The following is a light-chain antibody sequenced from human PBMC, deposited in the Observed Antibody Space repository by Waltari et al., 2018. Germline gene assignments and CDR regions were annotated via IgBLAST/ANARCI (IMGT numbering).Light chain of an antibody. J-gene: IGLJ1*01. CDR1: SRDVGGYNY. Sequence: QSALTQPASVSGSPGQSITISCTGPSRDVGGYNYASRYQQYPGKAPKLLIYEVTNRPSGVSDRFSGSKSGNTASLTISGLQAEDEADYYCSSYIRSNTYVFGTGTKVNVV. CDR2: EVT. V-gene: IGLV2-14*01. CDR3: SSYIRSNTYV.